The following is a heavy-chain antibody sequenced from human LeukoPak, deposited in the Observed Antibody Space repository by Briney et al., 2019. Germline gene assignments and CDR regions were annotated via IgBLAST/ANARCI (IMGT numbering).Heavy chain of an antibody. D-gene: IGHD3-22*01. Sequence: PGGSLRLSCEASGLTFSNFAINWVRQAPGKGPEWVSAISASGGSSFYADSVKGRFTISRDNSKNTLYLQVNSLRADDSAVYYCAKVETSYYDSSGYYPFDSWGQGTLVTVSS. CDR3: AKVETSYYDSSGYYPFDS. CDR1: GLTFSNFA. V-gene: IGHV3-23*01. CDR2: ISASGGSS. J-gene: IGHJ4*02.